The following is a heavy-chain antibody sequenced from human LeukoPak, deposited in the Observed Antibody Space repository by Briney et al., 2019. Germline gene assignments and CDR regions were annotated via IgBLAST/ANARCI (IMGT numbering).Heavy chain of an antibody. V-gene: IGHV1-24*01. J-gene: IGHJ4*02. D-gene: IGHD1-26*01. CDR1: GYTLTELS. CDR2: FDPEDGET. CDR3: ETVGPHNEWELTD. Sequence: GASAKVSRKVSGYTLTELSMHWVRHASGKGLEWMGGFDPEDGETIYAQKFQDRVTMTEDTSTDTAYMELSSLRSEDTAVYYCETVGPHNEWELTDWGQGTLVTVSS.